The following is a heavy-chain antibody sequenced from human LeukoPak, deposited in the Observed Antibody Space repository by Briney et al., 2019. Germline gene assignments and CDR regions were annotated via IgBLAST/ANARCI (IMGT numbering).Heavy chain of an antibody. D-gene: IGHD3-10*01. CDR2: IKSKTDGGTT. Sequence: PGGSLRLSCAASGFTFSNAWMTWVRQAPGKGLEWVGRIKSKTDGGTTDYAAPVKGRFTISGDDSKNTLYLQLNTLKIEDTAVYDCTADRPGGSKGVDYWGQGTLVTVSS. CDR1: GFTFSNAW. CDR3: TADRPGGSKGVDY. J-gene: IGHJ4*02. V-gene: IGHV3-15*01.